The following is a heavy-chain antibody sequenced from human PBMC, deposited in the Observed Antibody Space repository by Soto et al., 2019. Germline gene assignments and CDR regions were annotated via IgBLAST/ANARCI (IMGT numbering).Heavy chain of an antibody. Sequence: QVQLVESGGGVVQPGRSLRLSCAASGFTFSSYGMHWVRQAPGKGLEWVAVISYDGSNKYYADSVKRRFTISRDNSKNALYLEMNGLRAGDTAVYYCATRRGGTWGQGTLVTVSS. D-gene: IGHD1-26*01. CDR1: GFTFSSYG. CDR3: ATRRGGT. CDR2: ISYDGSNK. V-gene: IGHV3-30*03. J-gene: IGHJ4*02.